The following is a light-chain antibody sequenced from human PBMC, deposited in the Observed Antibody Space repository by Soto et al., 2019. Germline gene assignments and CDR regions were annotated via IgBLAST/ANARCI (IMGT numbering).Light chain of an antibody. CDR3: SSYTSSSTFEV. CDR1: SSDVGGYNY. J-gene: IGLJ2*01. CDR2: DVS. V-gene: IGLV2-14*01. Sequence: QSALTQPASVSGSPGQSITISCTGISSDVGGYNYVSWYQQHPGKAPKLIIYDVSNRPSGVSDRFSGSKSGNTASLTISGLQAEDEADYYCSSYTSSSTFEVCGGGTKLTVL.